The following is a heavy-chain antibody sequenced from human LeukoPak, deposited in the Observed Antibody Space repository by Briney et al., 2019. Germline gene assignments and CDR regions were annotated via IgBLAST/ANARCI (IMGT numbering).Heavy chain of an antibody. V-gene: IGHV4-34*01. CDR1: GGSFSGYH. Sequence: PSETLSLTCAVYGGSFSGYHWTWIRHSPGKGLEWIVDINPSGSTYYNPSLKSRLTISVDTSNNQLSLKLRSVTAADTAVYYRARGRHDITMIVVVMTSVSYYLDVWGKGTTVTVS. CDR2: INPSGST. CDR3: ARGRHDITMIVVVMTSVSYYLDV. D-gene: IGHD3-22*01. J-gene: IGHJ6*03.